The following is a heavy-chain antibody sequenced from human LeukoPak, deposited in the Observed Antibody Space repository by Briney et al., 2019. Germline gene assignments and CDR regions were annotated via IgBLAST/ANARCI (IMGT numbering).Heavy chain of an antibody. CDR1: GFTFSTNW. Sequence: GGSLRLSCAASGFTFSTNWMHWVRQTPGKGLVWVSRINSDGSDTSYADSVKGRFTISRDNAKNTLYLQLNSLSAEDTAVYHCARVDYGDYVAAVDVWGQGTMVTVFS. J-gene: IGHJ3*01. V-gene: IGHV3-74*01. CDR2: INSDGSDT. CDR3: ARVDYGDYVAAVDV. D-gene: IGHD4-17*01.